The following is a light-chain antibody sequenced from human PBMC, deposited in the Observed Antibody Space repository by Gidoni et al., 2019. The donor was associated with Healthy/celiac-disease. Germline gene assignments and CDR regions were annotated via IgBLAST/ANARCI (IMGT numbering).Light chain of an antibody. Sequence: EIVLTQSPGTLSLSPGERATLSCRASQSVSSSYLAWYQQKPGQAPRLIIYGASSRATGIPDSFSGSGSGTDFTLTIRRLEPEDFAVYYCQQYGSSTSRFTFGPGTKVDIK. CDR3: QQYGSSTSRFT. J-gene: IGKJ3*01. CDR1: QSVSSSY. CDR2: GAS. V-gene: IGKV3-20*01.